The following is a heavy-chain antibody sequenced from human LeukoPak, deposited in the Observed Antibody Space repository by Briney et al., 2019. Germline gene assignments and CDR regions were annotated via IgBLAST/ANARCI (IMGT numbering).Heavy chain of an antibody. V-gene: IGHV3-23*01. CDR1: GFPFSDFS. CDR3: ARHGSWSFDY. Sequence: GGSLRLSCATSGFPFSDFSMSWVRQAPGKGLEWISTTNSGGTSTYYAESVKGRFTISRDNSKNTLYLHMNSLRAEDTAVYYCARHGSWSFDYWGQGTLLTVSA. D-gene: IGHD6-13*01. CDR2: TNSGGTST. J-gene: IGHJ4*02.